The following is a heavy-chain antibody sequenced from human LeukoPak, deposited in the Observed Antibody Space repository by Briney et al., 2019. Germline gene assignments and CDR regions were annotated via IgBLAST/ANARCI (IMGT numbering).Heavy chain of an antibody. CDR3: ASNGRSSGYPGPNLDY. V-gene: IGHV1-2*02. Sequence: ASVKVSCKASGYTFTGYYMHWVRQAPGQGLEWMGWINPNSGGTNYAQKFQGRVTMTRDTSISTAYMELSRLRSDDTAVYYCASNGRSSGYPGPNLDYWGQGTLVTVSS. D-gene: IGHD3-22*01. CDR2: INPNSGGT. CDR1: GYTFTGYY. J-gene: IGHJ4*02.